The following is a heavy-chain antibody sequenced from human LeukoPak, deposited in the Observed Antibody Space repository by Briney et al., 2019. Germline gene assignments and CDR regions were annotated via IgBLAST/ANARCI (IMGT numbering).Heavy chain of an antibody. CDR3: AGETAVAGTVVFDP. J-gene: IGHJ5*02. Sequence: SETLSLTCTVSGGSISSYYWSWIRQPPGKGLEWIGYIYYSGSTNYNPSLKSRVTISVDTSKNQFSLKLSSVTAADTAVYYCAGETAVAGTVVFDPWGQGTLVTVSS. V-gene: IGHV4-59*08. CDR1: GGSISSYY. CDR2: IYYSGST. D-gene: IGHD6-19*01.